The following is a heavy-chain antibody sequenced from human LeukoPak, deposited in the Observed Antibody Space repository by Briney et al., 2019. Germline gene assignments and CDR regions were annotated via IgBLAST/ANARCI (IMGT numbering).Heavy chain of an antibody. J-gene: IGHJ5*02. Sequence: GESLKISCKGSGYSFTSYWIGWVRQMPGKGLEWMGIIYPGDSDTRYSPSFQGQVTISADKSISTAYLQWSSLKASDTAMYYCARPTPSTRHYDFRSGYLSWGQGTPVTVSS. CDR2: IYPGDSDT. V-gene: IGHV5-51*01. D-gene: IGHD3-3*01. CDR1: GYSFTSYW. CDR3: ARPTPSTRHYDFRSGYLS.